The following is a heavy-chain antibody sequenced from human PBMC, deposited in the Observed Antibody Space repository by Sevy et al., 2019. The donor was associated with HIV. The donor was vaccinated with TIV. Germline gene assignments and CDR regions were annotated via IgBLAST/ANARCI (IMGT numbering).Heavy chain of an antibody. Sequence: GGSLRLSCAASGFTFSSYGMHWVRQSPGKGLEWVAVIWYDGSNNYDADSVKGRFTISRDNSKNTLYLQMNSLRGEDTAVYYCARDGLSSGWLFDTWGHGTLVTVSS. CDR2: IWYDGSNN. J-gene: IGHJ4*01. CDR3: ARDGLSSGWLFDT. D-gene: IGHD6-19*01. V-gene: IGHV3-33*01. CDR1: GFTFSSYG.